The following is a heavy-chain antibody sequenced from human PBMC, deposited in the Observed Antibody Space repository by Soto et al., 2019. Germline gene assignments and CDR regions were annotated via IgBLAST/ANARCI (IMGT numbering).Heavy chain of an antibody. CDR1: GFTFSSYS. CDR3: AKKVNSGPGSQYFDY. V-gene: IGHV3-23*01. CDR2: FRTSGEGGTT. D-gene: IGHD3-10*01. Sequence: LRLSCAASGFTFSSYSMSWVRQAPGKGLEWVSGFRTSGEGGTTYYADSVKGRFTISRDNSKNMLFLQMNSLRAEDTAIYYCAKKVNSGPGSQYFDYWGQGTLVTVSS. J-gene: IGHJ4*02.